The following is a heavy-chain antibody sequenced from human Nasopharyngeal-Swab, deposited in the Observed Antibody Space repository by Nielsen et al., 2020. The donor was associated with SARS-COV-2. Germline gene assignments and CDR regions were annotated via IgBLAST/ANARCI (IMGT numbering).Heavy chain of an antibody. J-gene: IGHJ6*04. V-gene: IGHV3-73*01. Sequence: GESLKISCAASGFTFSGSAMHWVRQASGKGLEWVGRIRSKANSYATAYAASVKGRFTISRDDSKNTAYLQMNSLKTEDTAVYYCTRPIYCSSTNCSDVWGKGTTVTVSS. D-gene: IGHD2-2*01. CDR3: TRPIYCSSTNCSDV. CDR1: GFTFSGSA. CDR2: IRSKANSYAT.